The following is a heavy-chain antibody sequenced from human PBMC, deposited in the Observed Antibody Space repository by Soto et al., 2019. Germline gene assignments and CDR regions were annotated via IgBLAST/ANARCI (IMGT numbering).Heavy chain of an antibody. J-gene: IGHJ4*02. Sequence: QVQLVQSGAEVKKPGASVKVSCKASGYTFTSYGISWVRQAPGQGLEGMGWISAYNGNTNYAQKLQGRVTMTTDTSPSTAYMELSSLKSDDTAVYYCASSHLIGSLRAHYFDYWGQGTLVTVSS. D-gene: IGHD6-13*01. V-gene: IGHV1-18*01. CDR3: ASSHLIGSLRAHYFDY. CDR1: GYTFTSYG. CDR2: ISAYNGNT.